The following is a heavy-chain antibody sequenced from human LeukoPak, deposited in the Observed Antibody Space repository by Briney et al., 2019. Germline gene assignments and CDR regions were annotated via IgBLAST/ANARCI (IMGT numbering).Heavy chain of an antibody. CDR1: GFTFSRYW. CDR3: ASSPHRPTSPFDY. V-gene: IGHV3-7*01. D-gene: IGHD2-2*01. CDR2: IKPDGSEK. Sequence: GGSLRLSCAASGFTFSRYWMTWVRQAPEKGLEWLANIKPDGSEKYHVDSVKGRFTISRDNAKSSLYLQMNSLRAEDTAVYYCASSPHRPTSPFDYWGQGTLVTVSS. J-gene: IGHJ4*02.